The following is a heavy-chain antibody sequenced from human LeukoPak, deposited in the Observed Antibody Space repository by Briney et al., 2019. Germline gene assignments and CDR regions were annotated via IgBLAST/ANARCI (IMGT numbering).Heavy chain of an antibody. D-gene: IGHD3-10*01. Sequence: SETLSLTCTVSGGSISSYYWSWIRQPPGKGLEWIGYIYYSGSTNYNPSLKSRVTISVDTAKNQFSLKLSSVTAADTAVYYCASLYGSGPNWFDPWGQGTLVTVSS. V-gene: IGHV4-59*01. CDR1: GGSISSYY. CDR3: ASLYGSGPNWFDP. CDR2: IYYSGST. J-gene: IGHJ5*02.